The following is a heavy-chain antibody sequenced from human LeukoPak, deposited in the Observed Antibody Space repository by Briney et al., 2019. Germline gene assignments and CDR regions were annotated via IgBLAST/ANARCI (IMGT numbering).Heavy chain of an antibody. V-gene: IGHV1-18*01. J-gene: IGHJ4*02. Sequence: ASVKVSCKASGYTFTSYGISWVRQAPGQGLEWMGWISAYNGNTNYAQKLQGRVTMTTDTSTSTAYMELRSLRSDDTAVYYCARAPPARWSTNFGYWGQGTLVTVSS. CDR1: GYTFTSYG. CDR3: ARAPPARWSTNFGY. CDR2: ISAYNGNT. D-gene: IGHD1-26*01.